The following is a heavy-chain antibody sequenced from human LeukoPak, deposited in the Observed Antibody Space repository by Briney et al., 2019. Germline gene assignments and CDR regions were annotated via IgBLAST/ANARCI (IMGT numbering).Heavy chain of an antibody. CDR2: IYYSGST. CDR3: ARGAVDTAMVYFDY. Sequence: SETLSLTCSVSGVSISSGSNYWGWIRQPPGKGLEWIGYIYYSGSTYYNPSLKSRVTISVDTSKNQFSLKLSSVTAADTAVYYCARGAVDTAMVYFDYWGQGTLVTVSS. V-gene: IGHV4-39*07. CDR1: GVSISSGSNY. D-gene: IGHD5-18*01. J-gene: IGHJ4*02.